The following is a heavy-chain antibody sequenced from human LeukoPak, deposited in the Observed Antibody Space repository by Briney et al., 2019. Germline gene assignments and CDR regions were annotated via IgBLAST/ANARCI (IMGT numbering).Heavy chain of an antibody. CDR1: GYTFTTYA. D-gene: IGHD2-2*01. J-gene: IGHJ4*02. V-gene: IGHV1-3*01. Sequence: ASVKVSGKASGYTFTTYAKHWLRQAPGQRLEWMGWINAGNGNTKYSQKFQGRVTITRDTSASTAYMELSSLRSEDTAVYYCARGYCSSTSCSNFDYWGQGTLVTVSS. CDR3: ARGYCSSTSCSNFDY. CDR2: INAGNGNT.